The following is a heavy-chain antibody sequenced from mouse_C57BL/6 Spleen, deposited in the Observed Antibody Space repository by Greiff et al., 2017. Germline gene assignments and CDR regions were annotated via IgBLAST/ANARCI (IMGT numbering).Heavy chain of an antibody. CDR1: GFTFSSYT. J-gene: IGHJ4*01. D-gene: IGHD1-1*01. V-gene: IGHV5-9*01. CDR2: ISGGGGNT. Sequence: DVKLVESGGGLVKPGGSLKLSCAASGFTFSSYTMSWVRQTPEKRLEWVATISGGGGNTYYPDSVKGRFTISRDNAKNTRYLQRSSLRSEDTALYYCARENYGYAMDYWGQGTSVTVSS. CDR3: ARENYGYAMDY.